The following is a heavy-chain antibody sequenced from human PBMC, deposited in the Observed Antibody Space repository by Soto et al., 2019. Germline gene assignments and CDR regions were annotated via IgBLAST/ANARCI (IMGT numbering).Heavy chain of an antibody. CDR3: AKERSGTYRPSDY. CDR2: ISDSGVST. V-gene: IGHV3-23*01. CDR1: GFTFSNYV. J-gene: IGHJ4*02. Sequence: EVQLLESGGGLVQPGGSLRLSCAASGFTFSNYVMNWVRQAPEKGLEWVSAISDSGVSTYYADSVKGRFTISRDNSKNTLFLQMNSLRADDTAFYFCAKERSGTYRPSDYWGQGTLVSVSS. D-gene: IGHD1-26*01.